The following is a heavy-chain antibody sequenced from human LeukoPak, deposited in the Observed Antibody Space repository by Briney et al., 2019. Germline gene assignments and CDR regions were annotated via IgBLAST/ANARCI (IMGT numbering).Heavy chain of an antibody. V-gene: IGHV4-31*03. J-gene: IGHJ3*02. D-gene: IGHD2/OR15-2a*01. Sequence: SETLSLTCTVSGGSISSGGYYWSWIRQHPGKGLEWIGYIYYSGSTYYNPSLKSRVTISVDTSKNQFSLKLSSVTAADTAVYYCARDGRIWAFDIWGQGTMVTVSS. CDR2: IYYSGST. CDR1: GGSISSGGYY. CDR3: ARDGRIWAFDI.